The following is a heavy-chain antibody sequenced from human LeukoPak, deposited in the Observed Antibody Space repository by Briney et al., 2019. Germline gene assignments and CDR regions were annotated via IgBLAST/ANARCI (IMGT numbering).Heavy chain of an antibody. J-gene: IGHJ4*02. D-gene: IGHD2-15*01. CDR2: IKSDGSRT. CDR3: ARELPFDY. CDR1: GFTFSSYS. Sequence: GGSLRLSCAASGFTFSSYSMNWVRQAPGKGLEWVSRIKSDGSRTDYADSVKGRFTISRDNAKNTLYLQMNSLRAEDTAVYYCARELPFDYWGQGTLVTVSS. V-gene: IGHV3-74*01.